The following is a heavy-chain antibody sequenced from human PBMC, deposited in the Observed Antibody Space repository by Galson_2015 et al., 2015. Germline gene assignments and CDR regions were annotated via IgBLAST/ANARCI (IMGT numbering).Heavy chain of an antibody. CDR2: IRSNGGST. V-gene: IGHV3-64*01. D-gene: IGHD2-2*01. CDR1: GFTFSSSA. J-gene: IGHJ4*02. Sequence: SLRLCCAASGFTFSSSAMHWGRQAPGKGLGYVSAIRSNGGSTYYANSVKGRFTISRDNSKDTLYLQMGSLRAEDMAVYYCPRDGFYSSITRVFDYWGQGTLVTVSS. CDR3: PRDGFYSSITRVFDY.